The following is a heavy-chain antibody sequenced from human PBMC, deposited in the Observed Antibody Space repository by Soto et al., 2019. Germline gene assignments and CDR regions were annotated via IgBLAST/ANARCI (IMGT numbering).Heavy chain of an antibody. D-gene: IGHD5-12*01. CDR2: IYYSGRT. V-gene: IGHV4-59*01. CDR1: GCSISSFY. Sequence: PWETLSLPCTVSGCSISSFYWSWIRQPPGKGLEWIGYIYYSGRTNYNPSLKRRDTISVDTSNTQFSLKLSSVTAADKAVYYCARSVDIVATIFGYWGQGTLVTVSS. CDR3: ARSVDIVATIFGY. J-gene: IGHJ4*02.